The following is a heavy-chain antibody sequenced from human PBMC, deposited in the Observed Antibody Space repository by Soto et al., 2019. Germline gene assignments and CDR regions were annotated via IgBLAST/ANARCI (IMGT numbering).Heavy chain of an antibody. CDR2: IYYSWST. V-gene: IGHV4-39*01. Sequence: SETLSLTCTVSGGSISSSSYYLGWILQPPGKGLEWIGSIYYSWSTDYNPSLKSRVTISVDTSKNQFSLKLSSVTAADTAVYYCARHGDRSGWYRAYYYGMDVWGQGTTVTVAS. J-gene: IGHJ6*02. D-gene: IGHD6-19*01. CDR3: ARHGDRSGWYRAYYYGMDV. CDR1: GGSISSSSYY.